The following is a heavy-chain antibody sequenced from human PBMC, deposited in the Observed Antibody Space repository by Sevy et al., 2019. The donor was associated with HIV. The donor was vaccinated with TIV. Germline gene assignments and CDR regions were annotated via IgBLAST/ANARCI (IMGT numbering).Heavy chain of an antibody. V-gene: IGHV3-74*01. CDR3: ARGSRGTFGS. Sequence: GGSLRLSCAASGFTFTSDYMHWVRQPPGKGLVWVSHINTDGKIIRYADSVKGRYTTSRDNAKNALYLQMNSLRAEDTAVYYCARGSRGTFGSWGQGTLVTVSS. J-gene: IGHJ4*02. D-gene: IGHD1-26*01. CDR1: GFTFTSDY. CDR2: INTDGKII.